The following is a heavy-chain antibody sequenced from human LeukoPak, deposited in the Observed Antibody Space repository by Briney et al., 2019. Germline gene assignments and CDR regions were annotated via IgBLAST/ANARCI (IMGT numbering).Heavy chain of an antibody. D-gene: IGHD1-26*01. J-gene: IGHJ4*02. Sequence: GGSLRLSCAVSGFTFSSYAMSWVRQAPGKGLEWVSAISGSGGSTYYADSVKGRFTISRDNSKNTLYLQMNSLRAEDTAVYYCAKAFLVGATTDKFDYWGQGTLVTVSS. CDR2: ISGSGGST. CDR3: AKAFLVGATTDKFDY. V-gene: IGHV3-23*01. CDR1: GFTFSSYA.